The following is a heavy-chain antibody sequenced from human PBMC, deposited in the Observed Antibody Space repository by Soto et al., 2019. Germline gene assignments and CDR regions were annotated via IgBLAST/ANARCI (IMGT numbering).Heavy chain of an antibody. V-gene: IGHV2-5*02. CDR2: IYWDDDK. D-gene: IGHD2-21*02. CDR3: VQSRCGGDCLTFYSSHAYYGLDV. J-gene: IGHJ6*02. CDR1: GFSLSTSGVG. Sequence: SGPTLVNPTQTLTLTCSFFGFSLSTSGVGVGWIRQPPGKALEWLALIYWDDDKRYNPSLRSRLTITKDTSKKQVVLTMTNMDPVDTATYYCVQSRCGGDCLTFYSSHAYYGLDVWGQGTTVTVSS.